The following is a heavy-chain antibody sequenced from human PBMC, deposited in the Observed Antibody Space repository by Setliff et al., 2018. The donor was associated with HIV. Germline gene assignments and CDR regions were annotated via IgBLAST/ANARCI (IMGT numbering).Heavy chain of an antibody. J-gene: IGHJ3*02. CDR3: ARGVRAYSTSPRGFDI. V-gene: IGHV3-30-3*01. CDR2: VSFEGGNK. Sequence: GGSLRLSCAASTFPFSNYDIQWVRQAPGKGLEWVAFVSFEGGNKYYADSVKGRFSISRDNAKNSLYLQMNSLRAEDTAVFYCARGVRAYSTSPRGFDIWGQGTMVTVSS. CDR1: TFPFSNYD. D-gene: IGHD2-15*01.